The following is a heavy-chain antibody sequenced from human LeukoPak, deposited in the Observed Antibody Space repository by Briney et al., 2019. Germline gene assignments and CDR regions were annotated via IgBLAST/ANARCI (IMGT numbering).Heavy chain of an antibody. D-gene: IGHD1-26*01. CDR1: GFIFDDYA. Sequence: GGSLRLSCAASGFIFDDYAMHWVRQAPGKGLEWVSRISWNSRSIGYADSVMGRFTISTDNAKNSLYLQINSLRGEDTVLYYCAKDRLPVGVLFDFWGQGPLVTVSS. V-gene: IGHV3-9*01. CDR3: AKDRLPVGVLFDF. J-gene: IGHJ4*02. CDR2: ISWNSRSI.